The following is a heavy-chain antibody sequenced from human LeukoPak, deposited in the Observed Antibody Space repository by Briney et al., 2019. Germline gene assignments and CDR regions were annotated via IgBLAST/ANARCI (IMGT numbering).Heavy chain of an antibody. V-gene: IGHV4-59*08. CDR2: IYYSGTT. D-gene: IGHD5-24*01. J-gene: IGHJ5*02. CDR1: AGSISSYY. Sequence: SETLSLTCTVSAGSISSYYWSWIRQPPGKGLEWIGYIYYSGTTNYNPSLKSRVTISVDTSKNQFSLELSSVTAADTAVYYCASSRWLQGLGWLDPWGQGTLVTVSS. CDR3: ASSRWLQGLGWLDP.